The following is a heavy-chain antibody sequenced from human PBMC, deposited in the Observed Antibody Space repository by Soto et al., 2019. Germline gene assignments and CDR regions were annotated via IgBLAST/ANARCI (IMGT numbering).Heavy chain of an antibody. D-gene: IGHD2-15*01. CDR2: ISYDGRNN. Sequence: QEQLVESGGGVVQPGRSLRLSCTASGFTFRSHAMHWVRQAPGKGLEWVAVISYDGRNNYYADSVKGRFTISRDNSKNTLYLHVNSLTTEDTAVYYCARDRAGDILAISLAATPYFDSWGQGTLVTVSS. CDR1: GFTFRSHA. V-gene: IGHV3-30*01. CDR3: ARDRAGDILAISLAATPYFDS. J-gene: IGHJ4*02.